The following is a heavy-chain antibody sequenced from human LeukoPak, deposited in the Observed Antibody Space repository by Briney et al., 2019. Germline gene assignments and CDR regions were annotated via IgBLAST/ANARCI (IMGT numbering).Heavy chain of an antibody. CDR3: ARDRNQQLASFDY. CDR1: GFTFSTYS. J-gene: IGHJ4*02. Sequence: GGSLRLSCAASGFTFSTYSMNWVRQAPGKGLEWVSSISGSSSYIYYADSVKGRFTISRDNAKNSLYLQMNSLRAEDTAVYYCARDRNQQLASFDYWGQGTLVTASS. D-gene: IGHD6-13*01. CDR2: ISGSSSYI. V-gene: IGHV3-21*01.